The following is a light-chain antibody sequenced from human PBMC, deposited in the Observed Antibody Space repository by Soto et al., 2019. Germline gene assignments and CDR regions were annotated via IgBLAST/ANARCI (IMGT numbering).Light chain of an antibody. J-gene: IGLJ1*01. CDR2: AVN. CDR1: SSDVGSYNL. Sequence: SALTQPASVSGSPGQSITISCTGTSSDVGSYNLVSWYQQHPGKAPKLMIYAVNKRPSGVSNRFSGSKSGNTASLTISGLQAEDEADYYCCSYAGRSTPYVFGSGTKVTVL. V-gene: IGLV2-23*02. CDR3: CSYAGRSTPYV.